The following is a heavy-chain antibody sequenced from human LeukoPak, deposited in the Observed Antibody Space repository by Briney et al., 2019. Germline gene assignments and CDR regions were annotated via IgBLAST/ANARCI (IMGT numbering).Heavy chain of an antibody. D-gene: IGHD2-8*01. Sequence: PSETLSLTCTVSDGSISTYFWNWIRQPPGRGLEWIGHVFYDGSTNLNPSLKSRVTISVDTSKNQFSLKLRSVTAADTAVYYCARRGQWGHFDYWGQGTLVTDSS. CDR1: DGSISTYF. CDR2: VFYDGST. V-gene: IGHV4-59*08. J-gene: IGHJ4*02. CDR3: ARRGQWGHFDY.